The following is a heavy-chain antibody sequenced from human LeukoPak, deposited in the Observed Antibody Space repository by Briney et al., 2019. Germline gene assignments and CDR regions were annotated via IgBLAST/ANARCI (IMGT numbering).Heavy chain of an antibody. J-gene: IGHJ6*02. V-gene: IGHV3-11*01. CDR3: AGKWELLVDV. CDR1: VFTVSDYY. Sequence: GGSLRLSCAASVFTVSDYYMSWIRQAPGKGLEWVSYISSSGSTIYYADSVKGRFTISRDNAKNSLHLQMNSLRAEDTAVYYCAGKWELLVDVWGQRTTVTVSS. CDR2: ISSSGSTI. D-gene: IGHD1-26*01.